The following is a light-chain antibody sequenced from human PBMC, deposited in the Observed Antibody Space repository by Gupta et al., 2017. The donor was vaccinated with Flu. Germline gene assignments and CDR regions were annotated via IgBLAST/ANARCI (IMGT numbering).Light chain of an antibody. Sequence: VTLGPPPAISFSSSQSRLHSYGNNYMNRFHQRPVQSPRRLIYRGSNRDSAVPDRFSGSGSVTDFTLTISRVEAEHLGIYYCIQGTHWPGTFGQATMFEI. V-gene: IGKV2-30*02. J-gene: IGKJ2*01. CDR1: QSRLHSYGNNY. CDR3: IQGTHWPGT. CDR2: RGS.